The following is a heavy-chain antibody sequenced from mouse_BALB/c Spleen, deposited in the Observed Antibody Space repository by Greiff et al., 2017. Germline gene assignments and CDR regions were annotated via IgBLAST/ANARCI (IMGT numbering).Heavy chain of an antibody. V-gene: IGHV1-54*01. D-gene: IGHD2-4*01. CDR1: GYAFTNYL. CDR2: INPGSGGT. CDR3: AREGYDYDEDYAMDY. Sequence: QVQLQQSGAELVRPGTSVKVSCKASGYAFTNYLIEWVKQRPGQGLEWIGVINPGSGGTNYNEKFKGKATLTADKSSSTAYMQLSSLTSDDSAVYFCAREGYDYDEDYAMDYWGQGTSVTVSS. J-gene: IGHJ4*01.